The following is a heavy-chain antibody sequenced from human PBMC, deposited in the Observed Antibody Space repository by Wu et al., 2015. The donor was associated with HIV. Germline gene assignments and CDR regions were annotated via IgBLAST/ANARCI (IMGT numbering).Heavy chain of an antibody. CDR2: MNPNSGNT. J-gene: IGHJ6*03. Sequence: QVQLVQSGAEVKKPGASLRVSCKASGYTFTSYDINWVRQATGQGLEWMGWMNPNSGNTGYAQKFQGRVTITRNTSISTAYMELSSLRSEDTAVYYCARSAAGPYYYYMDVWGKGTTVTVSS. V-gene: IGHV1-8*03. D-gene: IGHD6-13*01. CDR3: ARSAAGPYYYYMDV. CDR1: GYTFTSYD.